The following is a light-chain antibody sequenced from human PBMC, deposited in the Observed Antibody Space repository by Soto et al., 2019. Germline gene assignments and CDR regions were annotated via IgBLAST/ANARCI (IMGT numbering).Light chain of an antibody. Sequence: DIQFAYSRSSLSADQVATVTITCRASLTINSDLIWYQHKPGKAPRLLLYDASSLQIGVPSRFSGSGSGTDFTLTISDLQPDDLGTYYCQQSYVTPLTFGGGTKVDIK. CDR1: LTINSD. CDR2: DAS. CDR3: QQSYVTPLT. J-gene: IGKJ4*02. V-gene: IGKV1-39*01.